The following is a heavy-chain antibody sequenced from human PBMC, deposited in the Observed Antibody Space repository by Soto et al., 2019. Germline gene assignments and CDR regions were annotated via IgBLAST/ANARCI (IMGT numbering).Heavy chain of an antibody. CDR2: IYWDDDK. V-gene: IGHV2-5*02. J-gene: IGHJ3*02. CDR1: GFSLSTSGVG. Sequence: QITLKESGPTLVKPTQTLTLTCIFSGFSLSTSGVGVGWIRQPPGKALEWLAVIYWDDDKRYSASLKSRVTITRDTSKNQVVFTMTNMDPEDTGTFYCAHLTSWGEGAPFDIWGQGTKVTVSS. D-gene: IGHD3-16*01. CDR3: AHLTSWGEGAPFDI.